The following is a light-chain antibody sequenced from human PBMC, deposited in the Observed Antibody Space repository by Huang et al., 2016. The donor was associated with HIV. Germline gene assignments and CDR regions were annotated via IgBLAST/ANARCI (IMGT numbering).Light chain of an antibody. CDR2: QVS. CDR1: QSLIHSNGNTY. V-gene: IGKV2-30*02. CDR3: MQGTHLFT. Sequence: VVLTQSPLYLSVTLGQPASISCRSSQSLIHSNGNTYLNWVQQRPGQSPRRLISQVSRRDSGVPDRFSGGGSGTDFTLKISRVEAEDVGVYYCMQGTHLFTFGGGTRVDIK. J-gene: IGKJ4*01.